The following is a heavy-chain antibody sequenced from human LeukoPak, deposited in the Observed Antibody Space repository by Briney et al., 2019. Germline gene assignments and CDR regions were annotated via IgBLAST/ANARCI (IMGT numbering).Heavy chain of an antibody. J-gene: IGHJ4*02. Sequence: ASVKVSCKASGYSFTSYYMHWVRQAPGQGLEWMGTINPSGGSTTYAQKFQGRVTMTTDTSTSTVYMELSSLRSEDTAVYYCARGYFLYFDYWGQGTLVTVSS. D-gene: IGHD3-9*01. CDR2: INPSGGST. CDR3: ARGYFLYFDY. V-gene: IGHV1-46*01. CDR1: GYSFTSYY.